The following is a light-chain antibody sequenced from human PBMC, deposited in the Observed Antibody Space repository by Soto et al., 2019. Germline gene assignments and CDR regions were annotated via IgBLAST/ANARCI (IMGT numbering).Light chain of an antibody. V-gene: IGKV4-1*01. CDR3: QQYYNVPRT. CDR2: WAS. Sequence: DIVMTQSPDSLPVSLGERATINCKSSQSVLYSSNNKNYLAWYQQKPGQPPKLLIYWASTRESGVPDRFSGSGSGTDFTLTISSLQAEDVAVYHCQQYYNVPRTFGQGTKVDIK. J-gene: IGKJ1*01. CDR1: QSVLYSSNNKNY.